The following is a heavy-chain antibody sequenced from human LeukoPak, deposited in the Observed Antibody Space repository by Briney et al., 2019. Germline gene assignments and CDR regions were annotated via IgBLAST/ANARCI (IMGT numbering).Heavy chain of an antibody. CDR2: INPSGGST. V-gene: IGHV1-46*01. CDR3: ARDGGADSGSYLLDY. Sequence: ASVKVSCKASGYTFTSYYMHWVRQAPGQGLEWMGIINPSGGSTSYAQKFQGRVTMTRDTSTSTVYMELSSLRSEDTAVYYCARDGGADSGSYLLDYWGQGTLVTVSS. CDR1: GYTFTSYY. D-gene: IGHD3-10*01. J-gene: IGHJ4*02.